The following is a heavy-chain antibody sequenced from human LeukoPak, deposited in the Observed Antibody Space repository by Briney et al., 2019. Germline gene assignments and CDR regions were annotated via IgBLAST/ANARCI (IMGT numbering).Heavy chain of an antibody. CDR2: ISAYNGNT. CDR1: GYTFTSYG. V-gene: IGHV1-18*01. D-gene: IGHD6-19*01. CDR3: ARGLIAVAGTCFEY. Sequence: GASVKVSCRASGYTFTSYGISWVRQAPGQGLEWMGWISAYNGNTNYAQKLQGRVTMTTDTSTSTAYMELRSLRSDDTAVYCCARGLIAVAGTCFEYWGQGTLVTVSS. J-gene: IGHJ4*02.